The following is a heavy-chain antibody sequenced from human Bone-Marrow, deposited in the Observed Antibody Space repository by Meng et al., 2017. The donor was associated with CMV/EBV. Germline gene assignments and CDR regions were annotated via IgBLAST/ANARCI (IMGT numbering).Heavy chain of an antibody. J-gene: IGHJ6*02. V-gene: IGHV1-2*02. D-gene: IGHD2-21*01. CDR3: VRGEGLWFYAHYDMDV. CDR1: GYTFTGYY. CDR2: INPDSGGT. Sequence: ASVKVSCKGAGYTFTGYYRHWVRQAPGQGLEWMGCINPDSGGTNYAQTFQGRVTMTRDTSINTAYMELRRLRSDDTAVFYCVRGEGLWFYAHYDMDVWGQGTTVTVSS.